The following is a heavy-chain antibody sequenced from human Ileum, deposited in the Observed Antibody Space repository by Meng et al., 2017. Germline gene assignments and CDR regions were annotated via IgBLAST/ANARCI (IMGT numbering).Heavy chain of an antibody. V-gene: IGHV4-39*01. CDR2: ITYTGNS. CDR3: AGQPTSSGAGYSWFDP. J-gene: IGHJ5*02. Sequence: QLQLQESGPGLVKPTETLSLTCIVPGGSVTSSSYDWGWIRQPPGKGLEWIGGITYTGNSYTTPSLKTRLTTSLDTSKIQFSLRLNSLTAADTAVYYCAGQPTSSGAGYSWFDPWGQGILVTVSS. CDR1: GGSVTSSSYD. D-gene: IGHD2-2*01.